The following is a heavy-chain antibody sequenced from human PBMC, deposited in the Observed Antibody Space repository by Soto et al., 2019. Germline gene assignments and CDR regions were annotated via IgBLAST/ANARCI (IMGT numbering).Heavy chain of an antibody. CDR1: GYTFTSYA. V-gene: IGHV1-3*01. CDR3: ARDIEITMVRGVIMGAYYYFGMDV. J-gene: IGHJ6*02. D-gene: IGHD3-10*01. Sequence: GASVKVSCKASGYTFTSYAMHWVRQAPGQRLEWMGWINAGNGNTKYSQKFQGRVTITRDTSASTAYMELSSLRSEDTAVYYCARDIEITMVRGVIMGAYYYFGMDVWGQGTTVTVSS. CDR2: INAGNGNT.